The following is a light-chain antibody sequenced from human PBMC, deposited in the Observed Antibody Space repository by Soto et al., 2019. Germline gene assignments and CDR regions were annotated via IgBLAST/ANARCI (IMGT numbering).Light chain of an antibody. CDR3: QQYGSSPRT. CDR2: GAS. CDR1: QSVSSK. J-gene: IGKJ1*01. V-gene: IGKV3-20*01. Sequence: EIVLTQSPGTLSLSPGERATLSCRASQSVSSKLAWYQQKLGQAPRLLIYGASNRATGIPDRFSGSGSGTDFTLTISRLEPEDFAVYYCQQYGSSPRTFGQGTQVEVK.